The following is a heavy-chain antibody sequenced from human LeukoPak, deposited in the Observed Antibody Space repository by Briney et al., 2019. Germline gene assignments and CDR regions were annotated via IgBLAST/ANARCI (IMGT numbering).Heavy chain of an antibody. D-gene: IGHD2-2*01. V-gene: IGHV3-23*01. Sequence: GGSLRLSCAASGYTPSIYVMSCVREAPGEGLEWVTAISSSGGSTYYADSVNGRFTISRDNSNNTLYLEMSGVRADDSAVYYCGKGRVGDYWGQGTLVTVSS. CDR1: GYTPSIYV. J-gene: IGHJ4*02. CDR3: GKGRVGDY. CDR2: ISSSGGST.